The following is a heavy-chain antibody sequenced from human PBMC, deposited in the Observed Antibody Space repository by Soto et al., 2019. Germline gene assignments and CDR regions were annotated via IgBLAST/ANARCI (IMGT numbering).Heavy chain of an antibody. V-gene: IGHV4-34*01. CDR1: GGSFSGYY. CDR3: ARVVGRFLGGLPASYMDV. Sequence: QAQLQQWGAGLLKPSETLSLTCAVYGGSFSGYYWSWIRQSPGKGLEWIGEINQSGGTNHNPSLGSRVTMSVDTSKNQFSLRLNSVTAADTAVYYCARVVGRFLGGLPASYMDVWGKGTTVTVSS. D-gene: IGHD3-3*01. CDR2: INQSGGT. J-gene: IGHJ6*03.